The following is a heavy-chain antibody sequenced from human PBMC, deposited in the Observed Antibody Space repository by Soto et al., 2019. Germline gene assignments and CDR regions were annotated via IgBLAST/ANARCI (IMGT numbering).Heavy chain of an antibody. CDR2: TYYSAGT. CDR1: GGSVGSSSYY. Sequence: QLQLQESGPGLVKPSETLSLTCNVSGGSVGSSSYYWGWIRQAPGKGLEWIVSTYYSAGTYYNPSLKGRVTTSMDASKNQFSLTVTSVTAADTAIYYCARHASRGYSSSWYFEDWGQGTPVTVSS. D-gene: IGHD6-13*01. CDR3: ARHASRGYSSSWYFED. J-gene: IGHJ4*02. V-gene: IGHV4-39*01.